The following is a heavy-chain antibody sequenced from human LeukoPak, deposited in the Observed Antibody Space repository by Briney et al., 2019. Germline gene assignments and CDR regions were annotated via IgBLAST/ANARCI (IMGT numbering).Heavy chain of an antibody. CDR3: ARARNSGSYYRA. D-gene: IGHD3-10*01. J-gene: IGHJ5*02. CDR1: GYTFTKYG. Sequence: RASVKVSCKASGYTFTKYGISWVRQAPGQGPEWMGWISAYNGNTNYAQKLQGRVTMTTDTSTSTAYMELRSLRPDDTAVYYCARARNSGSYYRAWGQGTLVTVSS. CDR2: ISAYNGNT. V-gene: IGHV1-18*01.